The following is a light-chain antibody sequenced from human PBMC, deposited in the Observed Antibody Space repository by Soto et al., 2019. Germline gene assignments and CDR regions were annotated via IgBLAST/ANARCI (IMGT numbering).Light chain of an antibody. Sequence: DIQMTQSPSTLSASVGDRVTITCRASQSISSWLAWYQQKPGKAPKLLIYDASSLESGVQSRFSGSGSGTEFTLTIRSLQPDDFATYYCKQYNSRKTFGQGTKVDIK. V-gene: IGKV1-5*01. CDR3: KQYNSRKT. J-gene: IGKJ1*01. CDR1: QSISSW. CDR2: DAS.